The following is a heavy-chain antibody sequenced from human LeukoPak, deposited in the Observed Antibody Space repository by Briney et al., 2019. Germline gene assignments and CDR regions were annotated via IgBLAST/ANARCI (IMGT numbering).Heavy chain of an antibody. Sequence: ASVKVSCKASGCTFTGYYMHWVRQAPGQGLEWMGWINPNSGGTNYAQKFQGRVTMTRDTSISTAYMELSRLRSDDTAVYYCARAGDYYYDSSGYYAWGQGTLVTVSS. D-gene: IGHD3-22*01. V-gene: IGHV1-2*02. CDR1: GCTFTGYY. CDR2: INPNSGGT. J-gene: IGHJ5*02. CDR3: ARAGDYYYDSSGYYA.